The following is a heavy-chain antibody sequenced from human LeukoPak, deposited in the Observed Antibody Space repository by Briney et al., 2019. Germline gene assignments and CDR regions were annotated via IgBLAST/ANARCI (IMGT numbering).Heavy chain of an antibody. D-gene: IGHD2-21*01. CDR3: ARDLASCGGDCYSYFFNMDV. CDR2: VSSSGYTI. Sequence: GGSLRLSCAASGFKFSDYYMSWIRQAPGKGPEWVAYVSSSGYTIYYADSVRGRFTISRDNVEKSLYLEMNSLRADDTAVYYCARDLASCGGDCYSYFFNMDVWGKGTTVTVSS. CDR1: GFKFSDYY. J-gene: IGHJ6*03. V-gene: IGHV3-11*01.